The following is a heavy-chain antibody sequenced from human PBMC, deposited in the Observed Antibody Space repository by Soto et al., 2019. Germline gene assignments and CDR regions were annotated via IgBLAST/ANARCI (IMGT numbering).Heavy chain of an antibody. Sequence: QLQLQESGPGLVKPSETLSLTGTVSGGSISSSSYYWGWIRQPPGKGMEWIGSIYYSGSTYYNPSLMSRSTTSVETSKNQFSLKRSAVTAADTAVYYCARLWGDVLQYFDRNDAFDIWGQGTMVTVSS. CDR2: IYYSGST. CDR1: GGSISSSSYY. CDR3: ARLWGDVLQYFDRNDAFDI. J-gene: IGHJ3*02. D-gene: IGHD3-9*01. V-gene: IGHV4-39*01.